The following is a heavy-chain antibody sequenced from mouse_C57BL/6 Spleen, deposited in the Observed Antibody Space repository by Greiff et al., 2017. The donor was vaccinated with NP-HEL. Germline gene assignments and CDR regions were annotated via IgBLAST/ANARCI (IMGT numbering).Heavy chain of an antibody. CDR1: GYTFTSYW. J-gene: IGHJ2*01. V-gene: IGHV1-59*01. CDR2: IDPSDSYT. Sequence: VQLQQPGAELVRPGTSVKLSCKASGYTFTSYWMHWVKQRPGQGLEWIGVIDPSDSYTNYNQKFKGKATVTVDTSSSTAYMQLSSLTSEDSAVYYCGGYGSFDYWGQGTTLTVSS. D-gene: IGHD1-1*01. CDR3: GGYGSFDY.